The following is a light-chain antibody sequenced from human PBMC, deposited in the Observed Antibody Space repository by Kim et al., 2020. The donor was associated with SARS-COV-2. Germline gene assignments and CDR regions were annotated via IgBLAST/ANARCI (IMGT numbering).Light chain of an antibody. CDR1: QSVGSND. CDR3: HQYGNSQT. Sequence: TVLTQSPGTLSLSPGETATLSCRASQSVGSNDLAWYQQKPGQAPRLLIYGGSSRATGIPDRFSGSGSGTHFTLSISRLEPEDFAIYYCHQYGNSQTFGQGTKVDIK. V-gene: IGKV3-20*01. J-gene: IGKJ1*01. CDR2: GGS.